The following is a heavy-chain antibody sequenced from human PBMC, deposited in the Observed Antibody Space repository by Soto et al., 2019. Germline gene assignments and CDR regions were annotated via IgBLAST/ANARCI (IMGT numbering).Heavy chain of an antibody. CDR3: ARVPGP. Sequence: SETLSLTCPVSGDSIRSRNWWNWVRQPPGKGLEWIGQISHVGNSNYNPSLQSRVTISVDKSKNQFSLELSSVTAADTAVYYCARVPGPWGQGTTVTVSS. CDR2: ISHVGNS. CDR1: GDSIRSRNW. J-gene: IGHJ6*02. V-gene: IGHV4-4*02.